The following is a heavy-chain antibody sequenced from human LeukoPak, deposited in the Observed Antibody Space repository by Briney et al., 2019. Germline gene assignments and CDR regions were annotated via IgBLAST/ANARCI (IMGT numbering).Heavy chain of an antibody. J-gene: IGHJ4*02. D-gene: IGHD1-26*01. Sequence: GGSLRLSCAASGFTFSSYAMSWVRQAPGKGLEWVSAISGSGGSTYYADSVKGRFTISRDNSKNTLYLQMNSLRADDTAVYYCARYSGSYYYPPAWDLWGQGTLVTVSS. V-gene: IGHV3-23*01. CDR2: ISGSGGST. CDR1: GFTFSSYA. CDR3: ARYSGSYYYPPAWDL.